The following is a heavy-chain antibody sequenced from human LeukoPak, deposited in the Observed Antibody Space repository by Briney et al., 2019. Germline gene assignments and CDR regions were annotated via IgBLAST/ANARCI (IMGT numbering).Heavy chain of an antibody. D-gene: IGHD2-2*01. J-gene: IGHJ4*02. CDR1: GFTFSTYA. CDR3: ANRYCSSSFCSYFDY. CDR2: ISGSGGTT. Sequence: GGSLRLSCEASGFTFSTYAMSWVRQAPGKGLEWVSLISGSGGTTYYADSVKGRFTISRDNSKNTLYLQMNSLRAEDTAVYYCANRYCSSSFCSYFDYWGQGTLVTVSS. V-gene: IGHV3-23*01.